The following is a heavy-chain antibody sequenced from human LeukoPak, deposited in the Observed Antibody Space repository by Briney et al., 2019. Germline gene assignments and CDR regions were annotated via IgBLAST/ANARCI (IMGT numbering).Heavy chain of an antibody. CDR3: ARAPLYYYDSSGYYYGAFDI. D-gene: IGHD3-22*01. CDR2: IYYSGST. Sequence: SETLSLTYTVSGGSISSYYWSWIRQPPGKGLEWIGYIYYSGSTNYNPSLKSRVTISVDTSKNQFSLKLSSVTAADTAVYYCARAPLYYYDSSGYYYGAFDIWGQGTMVTVSS. J-gene: IGHJ3*02. CDR1: GGSISSYY. V-gene: IGHV4-59*08.